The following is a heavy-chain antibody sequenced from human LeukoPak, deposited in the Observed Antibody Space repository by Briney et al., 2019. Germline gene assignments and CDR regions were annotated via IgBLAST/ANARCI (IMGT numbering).Heavy chain of an antibody. CDR3: AKGGLSRAGLDF. Sequence: GGSLRLSCAASGFTFSSYAMTWVRQAPGKGLERVSSISDRDHNTYYADSVKGRFTISRDNSKNTLYLQMNSLRAEDTAVYYRAKGGLSRAGLDFWGQGTLVTVSS. V-gene: IGHV3-23*01. J-gene: IGHJ4*02. CDR2: ISDRDHNT. D-gene: IGHD5/OR15-5a*01. CDR1: GFTFSSYA.